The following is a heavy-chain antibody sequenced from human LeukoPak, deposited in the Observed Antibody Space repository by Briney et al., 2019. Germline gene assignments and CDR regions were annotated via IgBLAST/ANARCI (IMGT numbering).Heavy chain of an antibody. J-gene: IGHJ3*02. CDR2: IYHSGST. D-gene: IGHD3-10*01. CDR3: ARGLFYYGSGSYYGAFDI. CDR1: GGSISSGGYS. V-gene: IGHV4-30-2*01. Sequence: SQTLSLTCAVSGGSISSGGYSCSWIRQPPGKGLEWIGYIYHSGSTYYNPSLKSRVTISVDRSKNQFSLKLSSVTAADTAVYYCARGLFYYGSGSYYGAFDIWGQGTMVTVSS.